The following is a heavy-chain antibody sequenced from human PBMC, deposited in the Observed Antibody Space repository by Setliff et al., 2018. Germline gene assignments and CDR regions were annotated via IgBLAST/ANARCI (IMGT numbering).Heavy chain of an antibody. CDR1: GFIFSSYS. V-gene: IGHV3-48*01. J-gene: IGHJ3*02. D-gene: IGHD1-26*01. CDR3: AREISTYSGSHYFVFPGAFDI. Sequence: PGGSLRLSCAASGFIFSSYSMNWVRQAPGKGLEWVSSISSSSSTIYYADSVKGRFTISRDNAKNSLYLQMNSLRAEDTAVYYCAREISTYSGSHYFVFPGAFDIWGQGTMVTVSS. CDR2: ISSSSSTI.